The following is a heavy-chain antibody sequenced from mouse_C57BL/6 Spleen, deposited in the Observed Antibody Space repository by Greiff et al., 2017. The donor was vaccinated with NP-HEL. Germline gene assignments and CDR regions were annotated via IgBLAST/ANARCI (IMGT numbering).Heavy chain of an antibody. Sequence: VQLQQSGTVLARPGASVKMSCKTSGYTFTSYWMHWVKQRPGQGLEWIGAIYPGNSDTSYNQKFKGKAKLTAVTSASTAYMELSSLTNEDSAVYYCTRIDYDGGYFDYWGQGTTLTVSS. CDR3: TRIDYDGGYFDY. D-gene: IGHD2-4*01. V-gene: IGHV1-5*01. CDR1: GYTFTSYW. J-gene: IGHJ2*01. CDR2: IYPGNSDT.